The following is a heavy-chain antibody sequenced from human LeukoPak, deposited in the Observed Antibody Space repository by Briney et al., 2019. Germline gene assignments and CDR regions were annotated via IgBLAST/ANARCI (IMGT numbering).Heavy chain of an antibody. D-gene: IGHD6-19*01. CDR1: GFTFSSCA. Sequence: GGSLRLSCVASGFTFSSCAMTWVRQAPGKGLEWVSRISGSGTSTYYTDSVKGRFTISRDTSENTLYLQMNSLRAEDTAVYYCAKPPPRIAVADDFDYWGQGTLVTVSS. J-gene: IGHJ4*02. V-gene: IGHV3-23*01. CDR2: ISGSGTST. CDR3: AKPPPRIAVADDFDY.